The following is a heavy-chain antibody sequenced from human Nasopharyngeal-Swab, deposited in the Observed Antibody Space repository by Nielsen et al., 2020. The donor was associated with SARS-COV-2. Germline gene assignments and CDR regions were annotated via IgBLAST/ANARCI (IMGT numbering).Heavy chain of an antibody. CDR3: ARDLGSSGSSVSLDV. Sequence: GESLKISCAASGFTFDDYAMHWVRQAPGKGLEWVSLSTGDNGSTYYADSVKGRFTISRHNSKNTLYLQMNSLRAEDTAVYYCARDLGSSGSSVSLDVWGKGTTVTVSS. CDR1: GFTFDDYA. V-gene: IGHV3-43*02. CDR2: STGDNGST. J-gene: IGHJ6*04. D-gene: IGHD1-26*01.